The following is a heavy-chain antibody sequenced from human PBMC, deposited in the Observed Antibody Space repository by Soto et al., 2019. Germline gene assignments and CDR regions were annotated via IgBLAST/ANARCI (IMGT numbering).Heavy chain of an antibody. V-gene: IGHV1-69*01. CDR2: IIPLFGAP. Sequence: QVHLVQSGAEVKKPGSSVKVSCKTSGGTFSDLAFSWVRQAPRQGLEWVGGIIPLFGAPNYAREFQGRVTITADESSRIVYMELRSLRPDDTAVYYCARELVAEMATGGFFDNWGQGTLVTVSS. J-gene: IGHJ4*02. CDR3: ARELVAEMATGGFFDN. D-gene: IGHD5-12*01. CDR1: GGTFSDLA.